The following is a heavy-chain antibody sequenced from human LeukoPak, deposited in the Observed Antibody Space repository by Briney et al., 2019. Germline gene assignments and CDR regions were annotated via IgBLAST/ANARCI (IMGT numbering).Heavy chain of an antibody. CDR2: INPNSGGT. CDR3: ARVDPNTAMVVDY. V-gene: IGHV1-2*02. CDR1: GDTFADYY. Sequence: ASVKVSCKASGDTFADYYMHWVRQAPGQGLEWMGWINPNSGGTNYAQKFQGRVTMTRDTSISTAYMELSRLRSDDTAVYYCARVDPNTAMVVDYWGQGTLVTVSS. J-gene: IGHJ4*02. D-gene: IGHD5-18*01.